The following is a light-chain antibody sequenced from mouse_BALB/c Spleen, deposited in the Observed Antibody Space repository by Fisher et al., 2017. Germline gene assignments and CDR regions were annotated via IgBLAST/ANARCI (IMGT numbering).Light chain of an antibody. J-gene: IGKJ5*01. CDR1: SSVSSSY. CDR2: STS. CDR3: QQYSGYPLT. V-gene: IGKV4-57-1*01. Sequence: DIVLTQSTAIMSASPGEKVTMTCTASSSVSSSYLHWYQQKPGSSPKLWIYSTSNLASGVPARFSGSGSGTSYSLTISSMEAEDAATYYCQQYSGYPLTFGAGTKLELK.